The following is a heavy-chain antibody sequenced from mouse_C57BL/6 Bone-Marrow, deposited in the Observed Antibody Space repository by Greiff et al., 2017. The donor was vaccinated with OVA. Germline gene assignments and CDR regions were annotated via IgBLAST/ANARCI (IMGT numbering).Heavy chain of an antibody. Sequence: ESGPGLVKPSQSLSLTCSVTGYSITSGYYWNWIRQFPGNKLEWMGYISYDGSNNYNPSLKNRISITRDTSKNQFFLKLNSVTTEDTATYYCARDERIYYAMDYWGQGTSVTVSS. CDR2: ISYDGSN. V-gene: IGHV3-6*01. CDR3: ARDERIYYAMDY. J-gene: IGHJ4*01. CDR1: GYSITSGYY.